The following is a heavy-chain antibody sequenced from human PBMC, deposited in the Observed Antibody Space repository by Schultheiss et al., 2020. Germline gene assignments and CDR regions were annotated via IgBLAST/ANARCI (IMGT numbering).Heavy chain of an antibody. J-gene: IGHJ5*02. V-gene: IGHV4-59*08. CDR1: GGSISSYY. CDR2: IYYSGST. CDR3: ARHLNWFDP. Sequence: SETLSLTCTVSGGSISSYYWSWIRQPPGKGLEWIGYIYYSGSTKYNPSLKSRVTISVDTSKNQFSLKLGSVTAADTAVYYCARHLNWFDPWGQGTLVTVSS.